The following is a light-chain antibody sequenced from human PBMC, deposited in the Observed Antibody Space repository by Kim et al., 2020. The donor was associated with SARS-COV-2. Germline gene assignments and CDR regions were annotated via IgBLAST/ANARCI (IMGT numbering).Light chain of an antibody. Sequence: GQRVTILCAGSSADIVSNYVYWYQQLPGTAPKLLIYRNNQRPSGVPDRFSGSKSGTSASLAISGLRSEDEADYYCAAWDDSLSGVVFGGGTQLTVL. V-gene: IGLV1-47*01. CDR3: AAWDDSLSGVV. CDR1: SADIVSNY. CDR2: RNN. J-gene: IGLJ2*01.